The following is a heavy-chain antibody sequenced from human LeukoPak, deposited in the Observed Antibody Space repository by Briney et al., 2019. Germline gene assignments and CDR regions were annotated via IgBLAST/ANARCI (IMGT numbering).Heavy chain of an antibody. D-gene: IGHD2-2*01. V-gene: IGHV3-23*01. J-gene: IGHJ4*02. Sequence: GGSLRLSCEASGFTFGSYAMSWVRQAPGKGLEWVSAITGGAGSTFYADSVKGRFTISRDNSKNTLYLQMNSLRAEDTAVYYCAKSDMRVVVVPAAYWGQGTLVTVSS. CDR3: AKSDMRVVVVPAAY. CDR1: GFTFGSYA. CDR2: ITGGAGST.